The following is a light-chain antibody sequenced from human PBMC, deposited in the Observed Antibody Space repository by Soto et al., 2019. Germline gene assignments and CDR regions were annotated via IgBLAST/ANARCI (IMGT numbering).Light chain of an antibody. CDR1: ISDVGDYSH. CDR3: CSNAGSLTWL. J-gene: IGLJ3*02. V-gene: IGLV2-11*01. Sequence: QSALTQPRSVSGSPGQSVTISCTATISDVGDYSHVSWYQLYPGKAPKLIIYDVSLRPSGVPDRFSGSKSGSTASLTISELQAEDEAEYYCCSNAGSLTWLFGGGTKLTVL. CDR2: DVS.